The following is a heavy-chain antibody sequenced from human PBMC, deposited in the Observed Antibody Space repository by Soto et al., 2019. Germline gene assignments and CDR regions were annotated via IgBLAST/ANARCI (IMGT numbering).Heavy chain of an antibody. J-gene: IGHJ4*02. CDR2: INPNSGGT. D-gene: IGHD2-2*01. CDR1: GYTFTGYY. V-gene: IGHV1-2*02. CDR3: ARSLSYCSSTSCYPPDY. Sequence: ASVKVSCKASGYTFTGYYMHWVRQAPGRGLEWMGWINPNSGGTNYAQKFQGRVTMTRDTSISTAYMELSRLRSDDTAVYYCARSLSYCSSTSCYPPDYWGQGTLVTVSS.